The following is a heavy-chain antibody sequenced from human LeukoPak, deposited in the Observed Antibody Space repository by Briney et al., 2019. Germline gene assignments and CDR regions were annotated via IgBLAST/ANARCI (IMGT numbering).Heavy chain of an antibody. V-gene: IGHV1-2*02. J-gene: IGHJ5*02. CDR2: INPNSGGT. D-gene: IGHD2-2*01. CDR1: GYTFTGHY. Sequence: ASVKVSCRASGYTFTGHYMHWVRQAPGQGLEWMGWINPNSGGTNYAQKFQGRVTMTRDTSISTAYMELSRLRSDDTAVYYCARDIVVVPTNWFDPWGQGTLVTVSS. CDR3: ARDIVVVPTNWFDP.